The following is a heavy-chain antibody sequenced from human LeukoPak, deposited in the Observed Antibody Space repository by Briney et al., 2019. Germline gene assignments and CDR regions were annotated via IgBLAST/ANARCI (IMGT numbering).Heavy chain of an antibody. D-gene: IGHD3-22*01. CDR2: ISAYNGNT. CDR3: ARGGVVNNYYDSSGYYSAY. J-gene: IGHJ4*02. Sequence: ASVKVSFKASGYTFTSYGISWVRQAPGQGLEWMGWISAYNGNTNYAQKLQGRVTMTTDTSTSTAYMELRSLRSDDTAVYYCARGGVVNNYYDSSGYYSAYWGQGTLVTVSS. CDR1: GYTFTSYG. V-gene: IGHV1-18*01.